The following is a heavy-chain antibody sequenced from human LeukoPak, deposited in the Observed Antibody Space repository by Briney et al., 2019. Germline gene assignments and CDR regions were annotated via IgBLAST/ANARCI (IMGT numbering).Heavy chain of an antibody. D-gene: IGHD2-2*03. V-gene: IGHV3-23*01. CDR2: ISGSGGRT. Sequence: PGGSLRLSCAASGFTFSSYAMSWVRQAPGKGLEWVSGISGSGGRTHYADSVKGRFTISRDNSKNTLYLQMNSLRAEDTAVYYCAKVETWAGHCSSTSCYVDYFDYWGQGTLVTVSS. CDR1: GFTFSSYA. CDR3: AKVETWAGHCSSTSCYVDYFDY. J-gene: IGHJ4*02.